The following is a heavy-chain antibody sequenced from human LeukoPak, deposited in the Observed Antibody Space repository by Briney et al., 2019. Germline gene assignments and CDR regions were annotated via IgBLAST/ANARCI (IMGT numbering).Heavy chain of an antibody. J-gene: IGHJ4*02. D-gene: IGHD1-26*01. Sequence: GGSLRLSCAASGFTFSSYGMHWVRQAPGKGLEWVAVISYDGSNKYYADSVKGRFTISRDNSKNTLYLQMNSLRAEDTAVYYCARGSGGSYYGLYYWGQGTLVTVSS. CDR2: ISYDGSNK. V-gene: IGHV3-30*03. CDR3: ARGSGGSYYGLYY. CDR1: GFTFSSYG.